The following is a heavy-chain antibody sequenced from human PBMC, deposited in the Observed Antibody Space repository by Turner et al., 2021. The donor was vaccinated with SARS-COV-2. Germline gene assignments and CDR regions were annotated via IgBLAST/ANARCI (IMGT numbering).Heavy chain of an antibody. Sequence: VRIGPGGMSLGAPVRAPARAPGTPSPDYYMHWVRRPPGQGLEWMGWINRNSGGTHYAQKFQGRVTMTRDTTITTAYMELSRLRSDDTAVYYCARVQHSVVGTALSGNWAFDNWGQGTMVTVSS. CDR1: GTPSPDYY. D-gene: IGHD2-21*02. CDR2: INRNSGGT. V-gene: IGHV1-2*02. CDR3: ARVQHSVVGTALSGNWAFDN. J-gene: IGHJ3*02.